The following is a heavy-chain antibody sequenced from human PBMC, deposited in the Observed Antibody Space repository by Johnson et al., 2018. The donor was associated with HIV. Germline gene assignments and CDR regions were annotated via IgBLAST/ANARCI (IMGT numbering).Heavy chain of an antibody. J-gene: IGHJ3*02. Sequence: MQLVESGGGLVQPGGSLRLSCAASGFTVSSNYMSWVRQAPGKGLEWVSVIYSGGRTYYADSVKGRFTISRDNSKNTLYLQMNSLRAEDTAVYYCARASSGYYSDAFDIWGQGTMVTVSS. CDR3: ARASSGYYSDAFDI. V-gene: IGHV3-66*02. CDR1: GFTVSSNY. CDR2: IYSGGRT. D-gene: IGHD3-22*01.